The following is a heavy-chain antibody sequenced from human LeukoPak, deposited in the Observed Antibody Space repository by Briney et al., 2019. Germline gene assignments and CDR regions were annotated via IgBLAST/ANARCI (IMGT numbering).Heavy chain of an antibody. CDR2: ISYDGSNK. V-gene: IGHV3-30*03. Sequence: GGSLRLSCAASGFTFSSYGMHWVRQAPGKGLEWVAVISYDGSNKYYADSVKGRFTISRDNSKNTLYLQMNSLRAEDTAVYYCARVPAYCSGGSCDALDYWGQGTLVTVSS. J-gene: IGHJ4*02. CDR1: GFTFSSYG. D-gene: IGHD2-15*01. CDR3: ARVPAYCSGGSCDALDY.